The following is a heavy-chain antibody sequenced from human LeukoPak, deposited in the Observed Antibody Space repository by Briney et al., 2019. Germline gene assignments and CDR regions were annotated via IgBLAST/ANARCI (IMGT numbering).Heavy chain of an antibody. D-gene: IGHD3-3*01. J-gene: IGHJ3*02. Sequence: SVKVSCKTSGGTFNSYTVSWVRQAPGQGLEWMGGIIPILGTAKYAQKFQGRVTVTEDESTRTAYMELSNLRSEDMAIYYCARGTDTIFGVVMLGDIWGQGTMVTVSS. CDR2: IIPILGTA. CDR1: GGTFNSYT. V-gene: IGHV1-69*13. CDR3: ARGTDTIFGVVMLGDI.